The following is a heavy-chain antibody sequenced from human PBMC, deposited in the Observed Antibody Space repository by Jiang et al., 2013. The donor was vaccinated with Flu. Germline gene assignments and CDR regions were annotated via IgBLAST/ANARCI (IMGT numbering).Heavy chain of an antibody. D-gene: IGHD2-2*01. Sequence: FRSYGMHWVRQAPGKGLEWVAIISFDGKNKFYADSLKDRFTISRDNSKTTLYLQMNSLRSEDTAIYFCAREFSASWGSYHYAMDVWGQGTTVTVSS. CDR1: FRSYG. J-gene: IGHJ6*02. CDR3: AREFSASWGSYHYAMDV. CDR2: ISFDGKNK. V-gene: IGHV3-30*03.